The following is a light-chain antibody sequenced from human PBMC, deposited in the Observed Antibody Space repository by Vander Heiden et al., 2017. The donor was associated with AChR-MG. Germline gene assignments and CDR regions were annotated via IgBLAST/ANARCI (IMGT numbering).Light chain of an antibody. CDR1: PGTVSTGHY. J-gene: IGLJ3*02. CDR3: VLSYTGAGV. V-gene: IGLV7-46*01. CDR2: NTD. Sequence: VVTQEPSLTVSPGGTVTLTCGSTPGTVSTGHYPCWFQQKPGQAPRILIFNTDNRHTWTPDRFSGSLLGGKAALTLSGAQAEDEAYDYCVLSYTGAGVFGGGTKLTVL.